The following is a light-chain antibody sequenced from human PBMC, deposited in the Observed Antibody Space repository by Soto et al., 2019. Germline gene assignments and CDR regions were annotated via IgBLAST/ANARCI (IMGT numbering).Light chain of an antibody. CDR3: CSYAGSSSGV. J-gene: IGLJ3*02. Sequence: QSVLTQPASVSGSPGQSITISCTGTSSDVGSYNLVSWYQQHPGKAPKLIIYEVSKRPSGVSFRFSGSKSGNTASLTISGLQAEDEADYHCCSYAGSSSGVFGGGTKLTVL. CDR2: EVS. CDR1: SSDVGSYNL. V-gene: IGLV2-23*02.